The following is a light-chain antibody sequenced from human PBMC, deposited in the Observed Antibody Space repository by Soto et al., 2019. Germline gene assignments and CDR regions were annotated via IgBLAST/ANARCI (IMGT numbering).Light chain of an antibody. V-gene: IGKV1-27*01. J-gene: IGKJ3*01. CDR3: QKYNDVPFT. Sequence: DIQMTQSPSSLSASVGDRVTITCRASQGFSNYLAWYQQKPGKVPMLLIYATSTLQSGVPSRFSGSGSGTDFTLTISSLQPEDVATYYCQKYNDVPFTCGPGTKVDIK. CDR1: QGFSNY. CDR2: ATS.